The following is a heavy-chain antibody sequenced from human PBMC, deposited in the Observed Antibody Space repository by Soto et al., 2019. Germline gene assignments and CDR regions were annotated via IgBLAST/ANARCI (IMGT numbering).Heavy chain of an antibody. CDR2: IHHSGST. Sequence: QVQLQESGPGLVKPSGTLSLTCAGSGGSISGSNWWTWVRQPPGKGLEWIGEIHHSGSTNYNPSLKSRVTISLDKSKKPCSLKLTSVTDADTAVYYCARAARLASAIWGQGTMVIVSS. CDR1: GGSISGSNW. J-gene: IGHJ3*02. V-gene: IGHV4-4*02. CDR3: ARAARLASAI.